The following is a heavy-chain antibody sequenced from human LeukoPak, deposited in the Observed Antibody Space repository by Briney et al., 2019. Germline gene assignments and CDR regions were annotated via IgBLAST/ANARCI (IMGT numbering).Heavy chain of an antibody. CDR3: ARDVTGSASDH. D-gene: IGHD1-1*01. CDR1: GGSFSSYY. V-gene: IGHV4-34*01. Sequence: SETLSLTCAVYGGSFSSYYWSWIRQSPGKGLEWIGEVNHSGSTNYNPSLKSRVTISVDTSKNQFSLKLTSVTAADTAVYYCARDVTGSASDHWGQGTLVTVSS. J-gene: IGHJ4*02. CDR2: VNHSGST.